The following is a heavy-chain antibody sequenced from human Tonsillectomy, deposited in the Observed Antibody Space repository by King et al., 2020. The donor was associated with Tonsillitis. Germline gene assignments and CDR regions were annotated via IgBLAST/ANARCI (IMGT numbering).Heavy chain of an antibody. V-gene: IGHV4-59*01. CDR2: IHNTGSL. CDR1: GGSINSYY. J-gene: IGHJ5*02. CDR3: AAGRRTSSVGDNWLDP. Sequence: QLQESGPGLVKPSETLSLTCTVSGGSINSYYWNWIRQPPGKGLEWIAYIHNTGSLRCNPSLKSRVTISLDPARHRVSLKLTSVTAADTAVYYCAAGRRTSSVGDNWLDPWGPGTLVTVSS. D-gene: IGHD6-6*01.